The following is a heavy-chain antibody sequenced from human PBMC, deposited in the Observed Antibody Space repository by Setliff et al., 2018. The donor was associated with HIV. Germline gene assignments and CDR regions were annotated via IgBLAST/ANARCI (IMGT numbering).Heavy chain of an antibody. D-gene: IGHD6-19*01. Sequence: LRLSCAASGFTFSNSWMTWVRQAPGKGLEWIGEINPSGSTNYNPSLKSRVTISVDTSKYQVSLNLNTVTAADTAVYYCARRGAVASPPPLWGQGTLVTVSS. CDR3: ARRGAVASPPPL. CDR1: GFTFSNSW. V-gene: IGHV4-34*01. J-gene: IGHJ4*02. CDR2: INPSGST.